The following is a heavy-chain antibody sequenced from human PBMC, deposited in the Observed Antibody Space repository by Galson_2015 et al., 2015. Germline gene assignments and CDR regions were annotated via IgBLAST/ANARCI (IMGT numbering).Heavy chain of an antibody. CDR3: AAMGEYYYDSSGPTLDY. J-gene: IGHJ4*02. D-gene: IGHD3-22*01. CDR2: INAGNGNT. Sequence: SVKVSCKASGYTFTSYAMHWVRQAPGQRLEWMGWINAGNGNTKYSQKFQGRVTITRDTSASTAYMELSSLRSEDTAVYYCAAMGEYYYDSSGPTLDYWGQGTLVTVSS. V-gene: IGHV1-3*01. CDR1: GYTFTSYA.